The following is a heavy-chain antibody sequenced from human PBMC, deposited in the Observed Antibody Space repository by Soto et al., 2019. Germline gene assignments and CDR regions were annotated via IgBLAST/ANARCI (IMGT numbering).Heavy chain of an antibody. V-gene: IGHV1-18*01. Sequence: ASVKVSCKASGYTFTSYGISWVRQAPGQGLEWMGWISAYNGNTNYAQKLQGRVTITTDTSTSTAYMELRSLRSDDTAVYYCARVGPAHYYDSSGYYSPLDDWGQGTLVTVSS. CDR1: GYTFTSYG. D-gene: IGHD3-22*01. J-gene: IGHJ4*02. CDR2: ISAYNGNT. CDR3: ARVGPAHYYDSSGYYSPLDD.